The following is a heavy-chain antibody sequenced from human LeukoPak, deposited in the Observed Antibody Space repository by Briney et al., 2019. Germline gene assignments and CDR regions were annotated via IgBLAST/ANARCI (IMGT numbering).Heavy chain of an antibody. J-gene: IGHJ4*02. CDR1: GFSFTTYY. CDR2: IFPGDSDT. CDR3: ARLDKVVPAGY. V-gene: IGHV5-51*01. Sequence: GESLKISCRGSGFSFTTYYIGWVRQMPGKGLEWMGIIFPGDSDTRYSPSFQGQVTISADKSISTAYLQWSSLKASDTAMYYCARLDKVVPAGYWGQGTLVTVSS. D-gene: IGHD2-2*01.